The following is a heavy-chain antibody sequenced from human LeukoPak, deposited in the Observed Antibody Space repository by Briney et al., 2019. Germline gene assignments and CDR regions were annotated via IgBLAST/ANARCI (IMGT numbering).Heavy chain of an antibody. CDR3: AREIGLEYYYDSSGYYTAPGWFDP. CDR2: IKQDGSEK. CDR1: GFTFSSYW. J-gene: IGHJ5*02. D-gene: IGHD3-22*01. Sequence: GGSLRLSCAASGFTFSSYWMSWVRQAPGKGLEWVANIKQDGSEKYYVDSVKGRFTISRDNAKNSLYLQMNSLRAEDTAVYYCAREIGLEYYYDSSGYYTAPGWFDPWGQGTLVTVSS. V-gene: IGHV3-7*01.